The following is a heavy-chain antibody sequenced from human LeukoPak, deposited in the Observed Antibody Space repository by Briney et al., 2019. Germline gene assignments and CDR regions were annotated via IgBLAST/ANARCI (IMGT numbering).Heavy chain of an antibody. CDR3: ARSIPYGTTWYGRSDY. V-gene: IGHV3-7*03. D-gene: IGHD6-13*01. Sequence: LSGGSLRLSCAASGFPFSSYSMTWVRQAPGKGLEWVANIKPDGTTKFYVDSVKGRFTISRDNALNSLYLQMSSLRAEDTAIYYCARSIPYGTTWYGRSDYWGQGTLVTVSS. J-gene: IGHJ4*02. CDR1: GFPFSSYS. CDR2: IKPDGTTK.